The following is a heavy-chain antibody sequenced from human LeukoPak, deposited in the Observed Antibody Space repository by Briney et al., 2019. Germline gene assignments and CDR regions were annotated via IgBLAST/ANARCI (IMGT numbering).Heavy chain of an antibody. CDR3: ARRRDFIDY. D-gene: IGHD3/OR15-3a*01. Sequence: GGSLRLSCATAGFTFSTFGIHWVRRTPGKGLEWAAAIQSDGSKQYYADSVKGRFAISRDNAKNSLYLQMNSLRAEDTAVYYCARRRDFIDYWGQGTLVTVSS. J-gene: IGHJ4*02. CDR2: IQSDGSKQ. V-gene: IGHV3-33*01. CDR1: GFTFSTFG.